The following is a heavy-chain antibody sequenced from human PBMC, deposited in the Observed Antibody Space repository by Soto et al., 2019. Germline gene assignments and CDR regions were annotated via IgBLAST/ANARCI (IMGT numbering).Heavy chain of an antibody. D-gene: IGHD6-19*01. CDR3: GARKSIAAVAGTDY. Sequence: PGGPLRLSCAASGFTFSNYGMNWVRQAPGKGLEWVSAISGRGDSTFYADSMGGRFTISRDNSKNTLYLQMKSLRAGDTAVYYCGARKSIAAVAGTDYWGQGT. V-gene: IGHV3-23*01. J-gene: IGHJ4*02. CDR1: GFTFSNYG. CDR2: ISGRGDST.